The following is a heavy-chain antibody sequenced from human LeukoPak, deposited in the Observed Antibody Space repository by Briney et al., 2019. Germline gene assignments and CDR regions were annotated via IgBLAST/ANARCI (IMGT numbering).Heavy chain of an antibody. CDR3: ARTGVAVAGRNFDY. D-gene: IGHD6-19*01. Sequence: ASVKVSCKASGYTFTGYYMHWVRQAPGQGLEWMGWISPNSGGTNYAQKLQGRVTMTRDTSISTAYMELSRLRSDDTAVYYCARTGVAVAGRNFDYWGQGTLVTVSS. CDR2: ISPNSGGT. V-gene: IGHV1-2*02. J-gene: IGHJ4*02. CDR1: GYTFTGYY.